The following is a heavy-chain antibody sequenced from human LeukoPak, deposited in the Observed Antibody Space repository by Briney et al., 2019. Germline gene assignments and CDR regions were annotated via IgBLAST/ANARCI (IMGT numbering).Heavy chain of an antibody. Sequence: ASVKVSCKVSGYTFTDYYMHWVQQAPGKGLEWMGLVDPEDGETIYAEKFQGRVTITADTSTDTAYMELSSLRSEDTAVYYCATDEVTMFYGHWGQGTLVTVSS. CDR1: GYTFTDYY. CDR2: VDPEDGET. D-gene: IGHD3-10*02. J-gene: IGHJ4*02. CDR3: ATDEVTMFYGH. V-gene: IGHV1-69-2*01.